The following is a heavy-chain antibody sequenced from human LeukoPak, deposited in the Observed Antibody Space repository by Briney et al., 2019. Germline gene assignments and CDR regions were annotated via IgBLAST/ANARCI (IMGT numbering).Heavy chain of an antibody. J-gene: IGHJ4*02. D-gene: IGHD3-10*01. CDR2: ISPYNENT. CDR1: GYTFTTYG. CDR3: ARDLVLRSGSGY. Sequence: GASVKVSCKTSGYTFTTYGINWVRQAPGQGLEWMGWISPYNENTNFAQKLQGRVTLTTDTSTSTAYMELRSLRSDDTAVYYCARDLVLRSGSGYWGQGTLVTVSS. V-gene: IGHV1-18*01.